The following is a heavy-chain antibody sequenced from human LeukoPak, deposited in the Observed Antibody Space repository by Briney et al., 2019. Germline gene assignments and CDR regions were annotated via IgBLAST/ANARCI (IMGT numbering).Heavy chain of an antibody. Sequence: KPSETLSLTCAVYGGSFSGHYCRWIRQPPGKGLELIGEIKHSGSTNYNPALKSRVTISVDTYKNTFYLKLSCVTAADTAVYYCARLGSGPNWFDPWGQGTLVTVSS. CDR2: IKHSGST. CDR1: GGSFSGHY. V-gene: IGHV4-34*01. D-gene: IGHD2-15*01. J-gene: IGHJ5*02. CDR3: ARLGSGPNWFDP.